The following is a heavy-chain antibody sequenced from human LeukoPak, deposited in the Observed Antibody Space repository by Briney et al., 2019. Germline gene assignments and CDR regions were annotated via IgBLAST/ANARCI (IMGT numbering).Heavy chain of an antibody. D-gene: IGHD4-17*01. J-gene: IGHJ4*02. CDR2: INPSGDST. Sequence: GSVNVSCEASGYTFTKYYIHWVRQAPGQGGAWMGIINPSGDSTSFAPKFQGRVTMTRDMSTSIVYMEMSSLRSEDTAVYYCGREMMSDYGAPDYWGQGPLVTVSS. V-gene: IGHV1-46*01. CDR1: GYTFTKYY. CDR3: GREMMSDYGAPDY.